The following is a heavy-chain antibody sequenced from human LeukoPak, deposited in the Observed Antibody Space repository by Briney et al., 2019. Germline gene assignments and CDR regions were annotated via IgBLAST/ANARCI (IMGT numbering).Heavy chain of an antibody. CDR1: GGSISSGSYY. V-gene: IGHV4-61*02. Sequence: PSETLSLTCTVSGGSISSGSYYWSWIRQPAGKGLEWIGRVYTSGSTNYNPSLKSRVTISVDTSKNQFSLKLSSVTAADTAVYYCARGNGWYGAFDIWGQGTMVTVSS. CDR3: ARGNGWYGAFDI. D-gene: IGHD6-19*01. J-gene: IGHJ3*02. CDR2: VYTSGST.